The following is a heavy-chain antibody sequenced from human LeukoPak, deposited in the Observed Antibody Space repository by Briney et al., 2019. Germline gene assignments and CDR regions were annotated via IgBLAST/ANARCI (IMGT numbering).Heavy chain of an antibody. CDR2: INPNSGGT. CDR1: GGTLSSYA. J-gene: IGHJ5*02. V-gene: IGHV1-2*02. Sequence: ASVKVSCKASGGTLSSYAISWVRQAPGQGLEWMGWINPNSGGTNYAQKFQGRVTMTRDTSISTAYMELSRLRSDDTAVYYCARVLSSGSYILDWFDPWGQGTLVTVSS. CDR3: ARVLSSGSYILDWFDP. D-gene: IGHD1-26*01.